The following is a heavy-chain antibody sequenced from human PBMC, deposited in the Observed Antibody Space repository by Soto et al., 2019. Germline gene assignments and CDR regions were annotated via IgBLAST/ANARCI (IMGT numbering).Heavy chain of an antibody. CDR2: FYYNVDT. D-gene: IGHD2-21*01. V-gene: IGHV4-39*01. CDR1: GSSISSSGYY. Sequence: PSETLSLTCTVSGSSISSSGYYWGWIRQPPGRGLEWIGSFYYNVDTYYNPSLKSRVTISADTSANQFSQLRNSVTAAGTAIYYCARLRSRHCVNYWGKGALVTVPS. J-gene: IGHJ4*02. CDR3: ARLRSRHCVNY.